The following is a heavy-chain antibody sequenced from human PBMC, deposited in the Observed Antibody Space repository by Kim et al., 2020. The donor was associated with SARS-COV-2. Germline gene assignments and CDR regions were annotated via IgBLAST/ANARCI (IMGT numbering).Heavy chain of an antibody. D-gene: IGHD2-2*02. V-gene: IGHV3-48*04. Sequence: IYYADSVKGRFTISRDNAKNSLYLQMNSLRAEDTAVYYCAREGLYLGFDPWGQGTLVTVSS. CDR2: I. CDR3: AREGLYLGFDP. J-gene: IGHJ5*02.